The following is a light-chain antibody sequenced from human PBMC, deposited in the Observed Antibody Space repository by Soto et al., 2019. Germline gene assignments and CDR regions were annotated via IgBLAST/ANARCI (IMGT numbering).Light chain of an antibody. CDR3: QQYGSSPTT. J-gene: IGKJ1*01. V-gene: IGKV3-20*01. CDR2: GAS. Sequence: EIVLTQSPGTLSLSPGERATLSCRASQSVSSSYLAWYQQKPGQAPRLLIYGASSRATGIPDRFSGSGSGTDFTLTISRLEPKDFAVYYCQQYGSSPTTFGQVTKVEIK. CDR1: QSVSSSY.